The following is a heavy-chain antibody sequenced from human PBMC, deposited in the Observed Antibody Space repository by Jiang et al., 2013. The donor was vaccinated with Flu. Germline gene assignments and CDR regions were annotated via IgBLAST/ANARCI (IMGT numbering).Heavy chain of an antibody. V-gene: IGHV6-1*01. J-gene: IGHJ6*02. CDR3: ARTGYCSGGSCYQPYYGLDV. CDR2: TYYRSKWYN. D-gene: IGHD2-15*01. Sequence: QTLSLTCAISGDTVSSYTVAWNWIRQSPSRGLEWLGRTYYRSKWYNTYALSVKSRITINPDTSKNQFSLQLNSVTPEDTALYYCARTGYCSGGSCYQPYYGLDVWGQGTTVTVSS. CDR1: GDTVSSYTVA.